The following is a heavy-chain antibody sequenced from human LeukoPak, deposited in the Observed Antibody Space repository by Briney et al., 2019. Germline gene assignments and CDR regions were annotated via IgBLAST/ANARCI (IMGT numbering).Heavy chain of an antibody. Sequence: GGSLRLSCAASGFSFSSYSMNRVRQAPGKGLEWVSYISSSSSSIYYADSVTGRFTISRDNAKNSLYLQMNSLRAEDTAVYYCAKDPDRRAAAGRPPLDYWGQGTLVTVSS. V-gene: IGHV3-48*04. CDR1: GFSFSSYS. J-gene: IGHJ4*02. D-gene: IGHD6-13*01. CDR2: ISSSSSSI. CDR3: AKDPDRRAAAGRPPLDY.